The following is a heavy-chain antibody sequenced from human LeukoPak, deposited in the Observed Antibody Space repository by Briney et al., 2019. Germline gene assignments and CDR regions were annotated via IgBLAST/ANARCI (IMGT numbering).Heavy chain of an antibody. Sequence: SETLSLTCTVSGVSISSSSYYWGWIRQPPGKGLEWIGSISYSGSTYYNPSLKSRVTISEDTSKNQFSLRLSSVTAADTAAYYCAGTGGDYYFDYWGQGTLVTVSS. V-gene: IGHV4-39*01. D-gene: IGHD3-16*01. CDR2: ISYSGST. CDR3: AGTGGDYYFDY. CDR1: GVSISSSSYY. J-gene: IGHJ4*02.